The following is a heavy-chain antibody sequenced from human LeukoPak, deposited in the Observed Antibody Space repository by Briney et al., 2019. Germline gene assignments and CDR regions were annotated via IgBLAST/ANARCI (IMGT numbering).Heavy chain of an antibody. Sequence: PSETLSLTCTVSGGSISSGGYYWSWIRQPPGKGLEWIGYIYHSGSTYYNPSLKSRVTISVDTSKNQFSLKLSSVTAADTAVYYCARDSRPYGVFSLWGQGTLVTVSS. CDR3: ARDSRPYGVFSL. V-gene: IGHV4-30-2*01. J-gene: IGHJ4*02. CDR2: IYHSGST. CDR1: GGSISSGGYY. D-gene: IGHD4-17*01.